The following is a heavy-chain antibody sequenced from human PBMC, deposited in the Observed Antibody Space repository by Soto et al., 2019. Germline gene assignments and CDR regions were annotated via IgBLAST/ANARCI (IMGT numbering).Heavy chain of an antibody. CDR1: GGSISSGGYY. V-gene: IGHV4-31*03. CDR2: IYYSGST. Sequence: SETLSLTCTVSGGSISSGGYYWSWIRQHPGKGLEWIGYIYYSGSTYYNPSLKSRVTISVDTSKNQFSLKLSSVTAADTAAYYCARGRCSGGSCYYSDWFDPWGQGTLVTSPQ. CDR3: ARGRCSGGSCYYSDWFDP. J-gene: IGHJ5*02. D-gene: IGHD2-15*01.